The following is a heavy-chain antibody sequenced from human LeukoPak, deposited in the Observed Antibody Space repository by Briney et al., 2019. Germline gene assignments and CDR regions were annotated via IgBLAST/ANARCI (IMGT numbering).Heavy chain of an antibody. CDR1: NGSICSSNG. J-gene: IGHJ4*02. D-gene: IGHD3-22*01. Sequence: PSGTLSLTCGVSNGSICSSNGWGWVRQPPGKGLEWIGEIYHSGSTNYNPSLKSRVTISLDKSKDQCSLNLRSVTPPSPCVYYATRSVAEWYSIGQMHFAYWGQGTLVTVSS. V-gene: IGHV4-4*02. CDR3: TRSVAEWYSIGQMHFAY. CDR2: IYHSGST.